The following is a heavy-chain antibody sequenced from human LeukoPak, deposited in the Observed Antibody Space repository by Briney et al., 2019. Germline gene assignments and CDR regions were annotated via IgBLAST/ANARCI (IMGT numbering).Heavy chain of an antibody. CDR2: IYYSGST. D-gene: IGHD6-13*01. Sequence: SETLSLTCTVSGGSISSSSYYWGWIRQPPGKGLEWIGSIYYSGSTYYNPSLKSRVTISVDTSKNQFSLKLSSVTAADTAVYYCVVSAVAGTVGYWGQGTLVTVSS. CDR1: GGSISSSSYY. V-gene: IGHV4-39*01. CDR3: VVSAVAGTVGY. J-gene: IGHJ4*02.